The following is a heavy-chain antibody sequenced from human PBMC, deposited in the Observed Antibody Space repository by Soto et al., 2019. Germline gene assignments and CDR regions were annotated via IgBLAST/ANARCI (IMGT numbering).Heavy chain of an antibody. J-gene: IGHJ4*02. CDR1: GYTFTSYA. CDR2: INAGNGNT. D-gene: IGHD2-2*01. CDR3: ARDLSYCSSTSCKPPRFDY. Sequence: QVQLVQSGAEVKKPGASVKVSCKASGYTFTSYAMHWVRQAPGQRLEWMGWINAGNGNTKYSQKFQGRVTITRDTSASTAYMELSSLRSEDTAVYYCARDLSYCSSTSCKPPRFDYWGQGTLVTVSS. V-gene: IGHV1-3*01.